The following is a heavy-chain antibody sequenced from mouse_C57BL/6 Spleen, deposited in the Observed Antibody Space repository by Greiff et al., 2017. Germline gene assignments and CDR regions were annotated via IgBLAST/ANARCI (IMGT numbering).Heavy chain of an antibody. V-gene: IGHV1-80*01. Sequence: QVHVKQSGAELVKPGASVKISCKASGYAFSSYWMNWVKQRPGKGLEWIGQIYPGDGDTNSNGKFKGKATLTADKSSSTAYMQLSSLTSEDSAVYFCARQGDGPFDDWGQGTTLTVSS. CDR1: GYAFSSYW. J-gene: IGHJ2*01. D-gene: IGHD2-3*01. CDR2: IYPGDGDT. CDR3: ARQGDGPFDD.